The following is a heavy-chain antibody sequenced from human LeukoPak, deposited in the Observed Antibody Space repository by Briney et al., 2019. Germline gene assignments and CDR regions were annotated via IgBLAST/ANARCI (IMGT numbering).Heavy chain of an antibody. J-gene: IGHJ4*02. CDR2: IIPIFGTA. D-gene: IGHD3-10*01. Sequence: SVKVSCKASGGTFSSYAISWVRQAPGQGLEWMGGIIPIFGTANYAQKFQGRVTITADESASTAYMELSSLRSKDTAVYYCARASLLWFGEPVFDYWGQGTLVTVSS. V-gene: IGHV1-69*13. CDR3: ARASLLWFGEPVFDY. CDR1: GGTFSSYA.